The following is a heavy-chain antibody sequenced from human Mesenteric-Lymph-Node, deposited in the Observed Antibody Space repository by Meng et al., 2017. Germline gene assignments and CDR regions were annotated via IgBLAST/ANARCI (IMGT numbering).Heavy chain of an antibody. CDR3: TREGAAAGTRNFDY. D-gene: IGHD6-13*01. CDR1: GYTFTNCG. V-gene: IGHV1-18*01. J-gene: IGHJ4*02. CDR2: ISTYNGNT. Sequence: ASVKVSCKASGYTFTNCGIIWVRQAPGQGREGMGWISTYNGNTDCAQKFQGRVTMTTDTYTSTDYMELRSLRSDDTAMYYCTREGAAAGTRNFDYWGQGTLVTVSS.